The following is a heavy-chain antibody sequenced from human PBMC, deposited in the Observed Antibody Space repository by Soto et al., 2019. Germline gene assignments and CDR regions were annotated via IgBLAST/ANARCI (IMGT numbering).Heavy chain of an antibody. J-gene: IGHJ2*01. CDR2: VYYSGRT. V-gene: IGHV4-61*01. D-gene: IGHD3-9*01. Sequence: QVQLQESGPGLVKPSETLSLTCTVSGGSVSSGSYYWSWIRQPPGKGLEWIGYVYYSGRTNYNPSLKSGVTIPVDTANSQFSLKLTSVTTADTGVYYCAKYFDFWSGSYYDILTGGGNFDLWGRGNLVTVSS. CDR3: AKYFDFWSGSYYDILTGGGNFDL. CDR1: GGSVSSGSYY.